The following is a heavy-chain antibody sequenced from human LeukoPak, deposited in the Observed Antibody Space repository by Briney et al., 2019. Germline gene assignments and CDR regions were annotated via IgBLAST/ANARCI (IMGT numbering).Heavy chain of an antibody. V-gene: IGHV1-18*01. D-gene: IGHD2-15*01. CDR3: ARDRLGYCGYGSCLLFDN. CDR1: GYTFPDYG. CDR2: ISADIGNT. Sequence: ASVKVSCKASGYTFPDYGISWVRQAPGQGLEWMGWISADIGNTHYAQNFQGRVTMTSDRSTSTGYTELKSLTSDDTAVYYWARDRLGYCGYGSCLLFDNWGQGTLVTVSS. J-gene: IGHJ4*02.